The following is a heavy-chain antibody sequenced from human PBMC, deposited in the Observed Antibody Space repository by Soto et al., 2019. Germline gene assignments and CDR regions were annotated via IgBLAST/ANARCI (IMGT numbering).Heavy chain of an antibody. CDR2: ISWNSGSI. CDR3: AKAYYSGSSYDAFDI. CDR1: GCTFDDYA. Sequence: GGSLRLSCAASGCTFDDYAMHWVRQAPGKGLEWVSGISWNSGSIGYADSVKGRFTISRDNAKNSLYLQMNSLRAEDTALYYCAKAYYSGSSYDAFDIWGQGTMVTVSS. V-gene: IGHV3-9*01. D-gene: IGHD1-26*01. J-gene: IGHJ3*02.